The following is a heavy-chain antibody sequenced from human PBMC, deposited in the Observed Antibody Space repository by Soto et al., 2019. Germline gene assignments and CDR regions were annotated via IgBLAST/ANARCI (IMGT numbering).Heavy chain of an antibody. CDR2: ISSNGGST. J-gene: IGHJ3*02. V-gene: IGHV3-64*01. CDR1: GFTFSSYA. CDR3: AKEIGYCSSTSCPHDAFDI. D-gene: IGHD2-2*01. Sequence: GGSLRLSCAASGFTFSSYAMHWVRQAPGKGLEYVSAISSNGGSTYYANSVKGRFTISRDNSKNTLYLQMGSLRAEDTAVYYCAKEIGYCSSTSCPHDAFDIWGQGTMVTVSS.